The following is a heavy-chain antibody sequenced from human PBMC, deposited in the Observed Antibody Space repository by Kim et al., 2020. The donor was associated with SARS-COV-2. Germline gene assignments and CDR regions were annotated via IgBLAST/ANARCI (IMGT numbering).Heavy chain of an antibody. J-gene: IGHJ4*02. Sequence: YDAAPVRDRFTSSRDNDKNSLYLQRNSLRAEDTAVYYCARGPNYSPFDYWGQGTLVTVSS. CDR3: ARGPNYSPFDY. D-gene: IGHD4-4*01. V-gene: IGHV3-48*03.